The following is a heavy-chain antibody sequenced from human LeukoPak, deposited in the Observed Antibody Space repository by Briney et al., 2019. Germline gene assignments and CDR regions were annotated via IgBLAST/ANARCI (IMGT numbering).Heavy chain of an antibody. CDR1: GFTFSSYA. CDR3: AKDLRGRYSSSWYYLDY. CDR2: ISGSGGSK. Sequence: GGXLGLSCAASGFTFSSYAMSWGRQAPGKGVEGVSAISGSGGSKYYADSVKGRFTISRDNSKNTLYLQMNSLRAEDTAVYYCAKDLRGRYSSSWYYLDYRGQGTLVTVSS. V-gene: IGHV3-23*01. D-gene: IGHD6-13*01. J-gene: IGHJ4*02.